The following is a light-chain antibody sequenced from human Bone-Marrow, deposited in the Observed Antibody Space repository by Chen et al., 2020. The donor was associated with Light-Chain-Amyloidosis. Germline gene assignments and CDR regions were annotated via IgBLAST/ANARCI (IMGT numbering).Light chain of an antibody. V-gene: IGLV3-21*02. CDR1: NIGSTS. J-gene: IGLJ3*02. CDR2: DDS. Sequence: SYVLTQPSSVSVAPGQTAPIACGGNNIGSTSVHWYQQTQGQAPLLVVYDDSDRASGIPERLSGSNSGNTATLTISRVEAGDEADYYCQVWDRSSDRPVFGGGTKLTVL. CDR3: QVWDRSSDRPV.